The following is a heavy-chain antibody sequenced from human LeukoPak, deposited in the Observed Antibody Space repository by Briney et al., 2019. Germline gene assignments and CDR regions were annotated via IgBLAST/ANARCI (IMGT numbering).Heavy chain of an antibody. Sequence: SETLSLTCAVSGGSISSSNWWSWVLQPPGKGLEWIGEIYHSGSTNYNPSLKSRVTISVDKSKNQFSLKLSSVTAADTAVYYCARGRDSRDDAFDIWGQGTMVTVSS. J-gene: IGHJ3*02. V-gene: IGHV4-4*02. CDR2: IYHSGST. D-gene: IGHD6-13*01. CDR3: ARGRDSRDDAFDI. CDR1: GGSISSSNW.